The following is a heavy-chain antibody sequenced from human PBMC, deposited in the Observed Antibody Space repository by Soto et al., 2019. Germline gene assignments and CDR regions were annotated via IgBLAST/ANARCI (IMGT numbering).Heavy chain of an antibody. CDR2: IYYRGST. V-gene: IGHV4-59*08. D-gene: IGHD6-13*01. J-gene: IGHJ5*02. CDR3: AKGGIEPHGWFDP. CDR1: GGSISSYY. Sequence: QVQLQESGPGLVKPSETLSLTCTVSGGSISSYYWSWIRQTPGKGLEWIGYIYYRGSTNYNPSLKSRVTTSVATSKNQFSLKLSSVTAADTAVYYCAKGGIEPHGWFDPWGQGTLVTVSS.